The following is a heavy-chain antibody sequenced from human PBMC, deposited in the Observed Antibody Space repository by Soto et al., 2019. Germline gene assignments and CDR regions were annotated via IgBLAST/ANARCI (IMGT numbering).Heavy chain of an antibody. CDR2: ISSSSSTI. CDR1: GFTFSSYS. D-gene: IGHD3-16*01. Sequence: PGGSLRLSCAASGFTFSSYSMNWVRQAPGKGLERVSYISSSSSTIYYADSVKGRFTISRDNAKNSLYLQMNSLRDEDTAVYYCAREYVWGSYAVAHWGQGTLVTVSS. V-gene: IGHV3-48*02. CDR3: AREYVWGSYAVAH. J-gene: IGHJ4*02.